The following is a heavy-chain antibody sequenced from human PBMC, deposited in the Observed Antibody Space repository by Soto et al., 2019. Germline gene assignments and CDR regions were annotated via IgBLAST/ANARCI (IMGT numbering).Heavy chain of an antibody. CDR2: MNPNSGNT. J-gene: IGHJ4*02. CDR1: GYTFTSYD. V-gene: IGHV1-8*01. CDR3: AREIAVAGTDY. Sequence: QVQLVQSGAEVKKPGASVKVSCKASGYTFTSYDINWVRQATGQGLEWMGWMNPNSGNTGYAQKFQDRVTMTSNTSRSTAYMELSSLRSEDTAVYYFAREIAVAGTDYWGQGTLVTVSS. D-gene: IGHD6-19*01.